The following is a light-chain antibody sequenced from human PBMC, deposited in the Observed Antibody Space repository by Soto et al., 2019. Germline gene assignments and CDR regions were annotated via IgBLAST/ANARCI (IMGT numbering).Light chain of an antibody. CDR2: DAS. CDR1: QSISSY. CDR3: QLRSNWPPTWT. V-gene: IGKV3-11*01. J-gene: IGKJ1*01. Sequence: EIVLTQSPATLSLSPGERATLSCRASQSISSYLAWYQHKPAQAPRLLIYDASTRAAGIPARFSGSGSGTDFNLTISSLEPEDFAVYFCQLRSNWPPTWTFGQGTKVEVK.